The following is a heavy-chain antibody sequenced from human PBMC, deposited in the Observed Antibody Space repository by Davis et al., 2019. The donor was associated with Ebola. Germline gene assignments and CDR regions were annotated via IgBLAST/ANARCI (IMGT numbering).Heavy chain of an antibody. V-gene: IGHV1-69*13. Sequence: AASVKVSCKASGGTFSSYAISWVRQAPGQGLEWMGGIIPIFGTANYAQKFQGRVTITVDESTSTAYMELSSLRSEDTAVYYCARGGVIWGSYRHFDYWGQGTLVTVSS. CDR1: GGTFSSYA. J-gene: IGHJ4*02. CDR2: IIPIFGTA. D-gene: IGHD3-16*02. CDR3: ARGGVIWGSYRHFDY.